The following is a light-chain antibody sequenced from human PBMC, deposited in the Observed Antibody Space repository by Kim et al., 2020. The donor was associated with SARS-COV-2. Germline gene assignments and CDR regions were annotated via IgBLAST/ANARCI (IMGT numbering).Light chain of an antibody. CDR1: RSNSGTVYG. J-gene: IGLJ1*01. CDR3: QSFDSSLSTYV. V-gene: IGLV1-40*01. CDR2: GNT. Sequence: TVTDSCTGSRSNSGTVYGVHWYQHLPGIAPKLLIFGNTNRPSGVPDRFSGSKSGTSASLAITGLQAEDEADYYCQSFDSSLSTYVFGSGTKVTVL.